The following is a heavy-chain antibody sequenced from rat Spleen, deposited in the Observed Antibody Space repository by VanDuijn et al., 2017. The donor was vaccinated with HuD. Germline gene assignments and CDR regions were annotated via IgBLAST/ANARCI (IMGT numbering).Heavy chain of an antibody. CDR2: ISPGGGST. CDR3: TTDRLGADYFDY. CDR1: GFTFSDYY. Sequence: EVQLAESGGGLVQPGRSLKLSCAASGFTFSDYYMAWVRQAPTKGLEWVAYISPGGGSTYYRDSVKDRFTISRDNAKSTLYLQMDSLRSEDTATYYCTTDRLGADYFDYWGQGVMVTVSS. V-gene: IGHV5-27*01. J-gene: IGHJ2*01. D-gene: IGHD5-1*01.